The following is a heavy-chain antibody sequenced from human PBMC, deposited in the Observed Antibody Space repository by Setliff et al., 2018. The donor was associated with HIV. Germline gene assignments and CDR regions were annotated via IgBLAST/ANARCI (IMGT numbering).Heavy chain of an antibody. Sequence: PSETLSLTCAVYGGSLSGYHWSWIRQSPGKGLEWIGEINHSGSTNYNPSLKSRVIISIDTSKKQFSLKLTSVTAADTATYYCAAPRGMSTILVYWGRGSLVTVSS. CDR2: INHSGST. J-gene: IGHJ4*02. CDR3: AAPRGMSTILVY. CDR1: GGSLSGYH. D-gene: IGHD3-9*01. V-gene: IGHV4-34*01.